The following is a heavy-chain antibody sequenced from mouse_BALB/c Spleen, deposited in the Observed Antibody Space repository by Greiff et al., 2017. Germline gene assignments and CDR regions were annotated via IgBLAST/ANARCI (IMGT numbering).Heavy chain of an antibody. J-gene: IGHJ3*01. CDR2: INPYNGAT. D-gene: IGHD2-4*01. CDR1: GYSFTGYY. CDR3: ARRDDYDGPWFAY. V-gene: IGHV1-26*01. Sequence: EVQLQQSGPELVKPGASVKISCKASGYSFTGYYMHWVKQSHVKSLEWIGRINPYNGATSYNQNFKDKASLTVDKSSSTAYMELHSLTSEDSAVYYCARRDDYDGPWFAYWGQGTLVTVSA.